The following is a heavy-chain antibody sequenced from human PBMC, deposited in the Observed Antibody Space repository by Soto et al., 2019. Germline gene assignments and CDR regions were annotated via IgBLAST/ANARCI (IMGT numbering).Heavy chain of an antibody. D-gene: IGHD4-17*01. CDR3: ASTTGGDYFYHYYGMDV. Sequence: PGESLKISCKGSGYSFTSYWIGWVRQMPGKGLEWMGIIYPGDSDTRYSPSFQGQVTISADKSISTAYLQWSSLKASDTAMYYCASTTGGDYFYHYYGMDVWGQGTTVTVSS. V-gene: IGHV5-51*01. CDR2: IYPGDSDT. J-gene: IGHJ6*02. CDR1: GYSFTSYW.